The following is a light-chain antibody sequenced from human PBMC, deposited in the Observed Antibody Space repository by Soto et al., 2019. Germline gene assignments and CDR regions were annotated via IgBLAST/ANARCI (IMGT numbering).Light chain of an antibody. V-gene: IGKV3-15*01. CDR2: RAS. Sequence: MAESPSTVSVSPGESATLCCGASQNIYYNAACYQHRPSQAPRLLIYRASTTAPGIPATFSVSASGTEFNLTLTSLQPEDFTVYSCLQYHNLWAFGQGTKVDIK. CDR3: LQYHNLWA. CDR1: QNIYYN. J-gene: IGKJ1*01.